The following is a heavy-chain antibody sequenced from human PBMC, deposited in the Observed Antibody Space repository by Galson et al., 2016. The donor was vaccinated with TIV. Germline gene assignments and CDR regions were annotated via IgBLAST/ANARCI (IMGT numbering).Heavy chain of an antibody. Sequence: ETLSLTCTVSGFSIASGYFWGWIRQPPGKGLEWLGNMHQSGSSYYNPSLTSRLTISVDTSKNQFSLTLRSVTAADSAVYYCARDCTSSTCRIYYYGMDVWGQGTTVTVSS. D-gene: IGHD2-15*01. CDR1: GFSIASGYF. CDR2: MHQSGSS. V-gene: IGHV4-38-2*02. J-gene: IGHJ6*02. CDR3: ARDCTSSTCRIYYYGMDV.